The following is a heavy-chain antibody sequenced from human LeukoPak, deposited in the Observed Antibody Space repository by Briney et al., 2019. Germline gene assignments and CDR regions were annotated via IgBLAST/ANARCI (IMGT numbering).Heavy chain of an antibody. Sequence: GGSLRLSCAASGFTASSNYMSWVRQAPGKGLEWVSVIYSDDRTYYADSVKGRFTVSRHTSKKTLYLQMNSLRAEDTAVYYCAREVMAKRRAFDIWGQGTVVTVSS. CDR2: IYSDDRT. CDR3: AREVMAKRRAFDI. V-gene: IGHV3-53*04. CDR1: GFTASSNY. D-gene: IGHD2-8*01. J-gene: IGHJ3*02.